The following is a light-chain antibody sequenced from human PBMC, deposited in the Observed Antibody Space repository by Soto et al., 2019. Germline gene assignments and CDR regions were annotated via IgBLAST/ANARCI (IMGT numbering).Light chain of an antibody. CDR2: GAS. CDR1: QSISSN. J-gene: IGKJ4*01. CDR3: QQYSRWPLT. Sequence: EIVMTQSPATLSVSPGERATLSCRASQSISSNLAWYQQKPGQSPRLLISGASARDTGIPARFSGSGSGTEFTLSISSLQSEDFAVYYCQQYSRWPLTFGGGTKVEIK. V-gene: IGKV3-15*01.